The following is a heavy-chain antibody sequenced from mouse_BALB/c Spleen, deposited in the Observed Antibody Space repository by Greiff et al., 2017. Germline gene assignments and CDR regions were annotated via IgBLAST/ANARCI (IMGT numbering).Heavy chain of an antibody. CDR1: GYTFTDYW. Sequence: QVQLKQPGAELVMPGASVKMSCKASGYTFTDYWMHWVKQRPGQGLEWIGAIDTSDSYTSYNQKFKGKATLTVDESSSTAYMQLSSLTSEDSAVYYCARDTTVVAYYFDYWGQGTTLTVSS. CDR3: ARDTTVVAYYFDY. CDR2: IDTSDSYT. D-gene: IGHD1-1*01. J-gene: IGHJ2*01. V-gene: IGHV1-69*01.